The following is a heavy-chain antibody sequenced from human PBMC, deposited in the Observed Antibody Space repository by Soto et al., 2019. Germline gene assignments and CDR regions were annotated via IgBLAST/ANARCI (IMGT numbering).Heavy chain of an antibody. J-gene: IGHJ4*02. CDR3: ARHYRNNSEFGLYDL. Sequence: PGESLKISCQGSGYRFRSHWIGWVRQTPGKGLEWVGIIYPGDSDTRYSPSFQGQVTISVDESVSSTYLQWSSLKASDSGIYYCARHYRNNSEFGLYDLWGQGTLVTVSS. CDR1: GYRFRSHW. V-gene: IGHV5-51*01. D-gene: IGHD3-10*01. CDR2: IYPGDSDT.